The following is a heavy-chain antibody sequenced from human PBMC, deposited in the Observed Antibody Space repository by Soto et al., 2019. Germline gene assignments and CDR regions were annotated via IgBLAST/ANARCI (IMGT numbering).Heavy chain of an antibody. J-gene: IGHJ6*02. CDR1: GGSISSDAYS. CDR3: ARAPYSTNYYYYGIDV. D-gene: IGHD2-2*01. V-gene: IGHV4-30-2*01. CDR2: MSHRGIP. Sequence: QLQLQESGSGLVKPSQTLSLTCAVSGGSISSDAYSWSWIRQPPGKGLEWVGYMSHRGIPYYNPSLKSRVTISVDRSKNQVSLKLTSVTAADTAVYYCARAPYSTNYYYYGIDVWGQGTTVTVSS.